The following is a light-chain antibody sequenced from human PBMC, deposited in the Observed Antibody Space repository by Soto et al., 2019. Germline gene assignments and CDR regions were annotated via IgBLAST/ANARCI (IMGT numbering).Light chain of an antibody. CDR1: SSNIGAGYD. CDR2: GNS. Sequence: QSVLTQPPSVSGAPGRRVTISCTGSSSNIGAGYDVHWYQQLPGTAPKLLIFGNSNRPSGVPDRFSGSKSGTSASLAITGLQAEDEADYYCAAWDDSLNGVVFGGGTQLTVL. J-gene: IGLJ2*01. CDR3: AAWDDSLNGVV. V-gene: IGLV1-40*01.